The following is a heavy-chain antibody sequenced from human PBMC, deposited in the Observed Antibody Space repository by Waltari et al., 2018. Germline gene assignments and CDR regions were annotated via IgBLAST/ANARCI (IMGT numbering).Heavy chain of an antibody. CDR2: INPNSGGT. D-gene: IGHD2-8*01. CDR3: AKVGVLAHNYMDV. J-gene: IGHJ6*03. CDR1: GYTFTGYY. Sequence: QVQLVQSGAEVKKPGASVKVSCKASGYTFTGYYMHWVRQAPGQGLEWMGWINPNSGGTNYGQKFQGRVTMTRDTSISTGYMELSRLRSDDTAVYYCAKVGVLAHNYMDVWGKGTTVTVSS. V-gene: IGHV1-2*02.